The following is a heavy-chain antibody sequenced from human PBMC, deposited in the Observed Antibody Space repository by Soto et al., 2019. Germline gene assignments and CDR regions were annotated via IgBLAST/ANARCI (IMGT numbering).Heavy chain of an antibody. CDR2: IYPGDSDT. Sequence: PEEPLKISCKGSGDSFTSYWIGWVRQMPGKGLEWMGIIYPGDSDTRYSPSFQGQVTISADKSISTAYLQWSSLKASDTAMYYCATHVNYDFWSGSYYYYYGMAVWRKGPTVTVSS. V-gene: IGHV5-51*01. D-gene: IGHD3-3*01. J-gene: IGHJ6*04. CDR3: ATHVNYDFWSGSYYYYYGMAV. CDR1: GDSFTSYW.